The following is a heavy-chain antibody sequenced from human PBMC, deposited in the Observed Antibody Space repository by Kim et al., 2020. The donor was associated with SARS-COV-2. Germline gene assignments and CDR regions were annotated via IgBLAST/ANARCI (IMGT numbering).Heavy chain of an antibody. D-gene: IGHD6-6*01. J-gene: IGHJ6*02. CDR2: IKSKTDGGTT. Sequence: GGSLRLSCAASGFTFSNAWMSWVRQAPGKGLEWVGRIKSKTDGGTTDYAAPVKGRFTISRDDSKNTLYLQMNSLKTEDTAVYYCTTASIAAHLAVVDYYYGMDVWGQGTTVTVSS. CDR1: GFTFSNAW. V-gene: IGHV3-15*01. CDR3: TTASIAAHLAVVDYYYGMDV.